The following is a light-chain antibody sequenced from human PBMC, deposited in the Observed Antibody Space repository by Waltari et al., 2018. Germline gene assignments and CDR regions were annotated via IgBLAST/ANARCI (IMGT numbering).Light chain of an antibody. Sequence: NFLLTQPHSVSESPGTTVIISCTRSGGSIVNNYVQWYQHRPGSAPSIVIYEEDQRPSGVPDRFSGSIDSSSNSASLTISGLKTEDEADYYCQSYTSSAVFGGGTKLTV. J-gene: IGLJ3*02. CDR3: QSYTSSAV. V-gene: IGLV6-57*04. CDR1: GGSIVNNY. CDR2: EED.